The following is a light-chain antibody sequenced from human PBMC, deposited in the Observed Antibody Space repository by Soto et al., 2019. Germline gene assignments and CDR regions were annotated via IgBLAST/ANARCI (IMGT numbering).Light chain of an antibody. CDR2: KVS. CDR1: QSLDNW. J-gene: IGKJ1*01. Sequence: DIQMTQSPSTLSASVGDRVTITCRASQSLDNWLAWFQQKPGQAPKVLIYKVSNLETGVPSRFSGSGSGTEFTLTISSLQPDDFATYYCQQYRSESWTFDQGTKVEIK. V-gene: IGKV1-5*03. CDR3: QQYRSESWT.